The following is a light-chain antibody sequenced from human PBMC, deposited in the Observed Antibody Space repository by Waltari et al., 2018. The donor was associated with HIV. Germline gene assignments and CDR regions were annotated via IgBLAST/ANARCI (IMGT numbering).Light chain of an antibody. J-gene: IGLJ1*01. CDR3: QSADTGGTRV. V-gene: IGLV3-25*03. Sequence: SFELTQPPSVSVSPGQTARITCSGDALAKQYTYWYQQKPGQAPVVVIYKDTERPSGFPGRFSGSSSGTTVTLTISGVQSEDEADYYCQSADTGGTRVFGPGTKVTVL. CDR2: KDT. CDR1: ALAKQY.